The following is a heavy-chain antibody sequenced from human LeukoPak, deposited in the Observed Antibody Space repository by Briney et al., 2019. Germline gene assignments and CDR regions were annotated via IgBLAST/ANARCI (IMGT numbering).Heavy chain of an antibody. J-gene: IGHJ6*03. Sequence: GGSLRLSCAASGFTFSSYGMHWVRQAPGKGLEWVAVIWYDGSNKYYADSVKGRFTISRDNSMNTLYLQMNSLRAEDTAVYYCARGVFGFPGTFPSTDYYMDVWGKGTTVTVSS. CDR1: GFTFSSYG. D-gene: IGHD1-14*01. CDR3: ARGVFGFPGTFPSTDYYMDV. V-gene: IGHV3-33*01. CDR2: IWYDGSNK.